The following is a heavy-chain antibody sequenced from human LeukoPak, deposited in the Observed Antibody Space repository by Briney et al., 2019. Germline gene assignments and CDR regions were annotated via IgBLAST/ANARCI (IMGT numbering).Heavy chain of an antibody. CDR3: ARDKTAAGFDY. V-gene: IGHV4-59*01. CDR2: IYYSGST. J-gene: IGHJ4*02. Sequence: PETLSLTCTVSGGSISSYYWSWVRQPPGKGLEWIGYIYYSGSTNYNPSLKSRVTISVDTSKNQFSLKLSSVTAADTAVYYCARDKTAAGFDYWGQGTLVTVSS. CDR1: GGSISSYY. D-gene: IGHD6-13*01.